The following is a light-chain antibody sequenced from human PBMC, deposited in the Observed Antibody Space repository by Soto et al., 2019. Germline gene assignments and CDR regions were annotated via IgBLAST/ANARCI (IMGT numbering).Light chain of an antibody. J-gene: IGLJ2*01. CDR2: EVR. CDR3: SSFTSKSTII. V-gene: IGLV2-14*01. CDR1: MRDVGAYNL. Sequence: QSVLTQPASVSGSPGQSITISCAGTMRDVGAYNLVSWYQQHPGRVPQLIIYEVRNRPSGISFRFSGSKSGNTASLTISGLQAEDEADYYCSSFTSKSTIIFGGGTKVTVL.